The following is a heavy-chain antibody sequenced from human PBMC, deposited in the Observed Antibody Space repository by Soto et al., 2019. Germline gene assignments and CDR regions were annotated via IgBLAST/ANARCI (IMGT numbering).Heavy chain of an antibody. V-gene: IGHV5-51*01. D-gene: IGHD1-1*01. CDR3: ARHRSRYPDAFDI. CDR2: IYPGDSYT. Sequence: GESLKISCKGSGYSFTSYWIGWVRQMPGKGLEWMGIIYPGDSYTRYSPSFQGQVTISADKSISTAYLQWSSLKASDTAMYYCARHRSRYPDAFDIWGQGTMVTVSS. J-gene: IGHJ3*02. CDR1: GYSFTSYW.